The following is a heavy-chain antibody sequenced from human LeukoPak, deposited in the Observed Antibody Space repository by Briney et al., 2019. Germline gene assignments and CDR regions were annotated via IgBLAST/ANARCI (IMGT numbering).Heavy chain of an antibody. Sequence: SQTLSLTCTVSVGSISRSYWRWIRQPPGKGLEWIGYFYYSGSTKYNPYLKSRVTISVDTSKNQFSLKLSSVTAADTAWDYCARGKRYFDSAWGQGTVVTVSS. CDR1: VGSISRSY. CDR2: FYYSGST. CDR3: ARGKRYFDSA. J-gene: IGHJ5*02. V-gene: IGHV4-59*01. D-gene: IGHD3-9*01.